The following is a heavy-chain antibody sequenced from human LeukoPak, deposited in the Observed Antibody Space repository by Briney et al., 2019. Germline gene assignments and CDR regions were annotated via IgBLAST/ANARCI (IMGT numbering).Heavy chain of an antibody. Sequence: SQTLSLTCTVSGASIRSGDYYWSWIRQPPGKGLKWIGYIYDSGSTYYNPSLKSRITISVDTSENRFSLKLSSVTATDTAVYYCARDCSGGSCYGAFDIWGQGTMVTVSS. J-gene: IGHJ3*02. V-gene: IGHV4-30-4*01. CDR1: GASIRSGDYY. CDR2: IYDSGST. D-gene: IGHD2-15*01. CDR3: ARDCSGGSCYGAFDI.